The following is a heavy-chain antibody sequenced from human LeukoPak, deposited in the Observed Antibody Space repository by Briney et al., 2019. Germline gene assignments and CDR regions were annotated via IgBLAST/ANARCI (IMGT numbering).Heavy chain of an antibody. D-gene: IGHD2-2*01. CDR1: GYTFTSYA. CDR2: INTNTGNP. CDR3: ATAVVPAARRWFDP. J-gene: IGHJ5*02. Sequence: ASVKVSCKASGYTFTSYAMNWVRQAPGQGLEWMGWINTNTGNPTYAQGFTGRFVFSLDTSVSTAYPQISSLKAEDTAVYYCATAVVPAARRWFDPWGQGTLVTVSS. V-gene: IGHV7-4-1*02.